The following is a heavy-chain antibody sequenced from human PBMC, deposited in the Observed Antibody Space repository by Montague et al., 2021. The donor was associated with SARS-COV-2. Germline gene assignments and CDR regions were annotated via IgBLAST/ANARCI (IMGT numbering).Heavy chain of an antibody. CDR2: TYYRSKWYN. Sequence: CAISGDSISSNIATWNWIRQSPSRGLEWLGRTYYRSKWYNDYAVSVKSRVIISPDTSNNRISLQLNSVTPVDTAVYYCARAYCGGDCYFYWYFDLWGRGTLVTVSS. J-gene: IGHJ2*01. D-gene: IGHD2-21*02. V-gene: IGHV6-1*01. CDR3: ARAYCGGDCYFYWYFDL. CDR1: GDSISSNIAT.